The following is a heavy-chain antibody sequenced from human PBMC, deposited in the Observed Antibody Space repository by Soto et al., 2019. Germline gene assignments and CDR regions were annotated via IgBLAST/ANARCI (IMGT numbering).Heavy chain of an antibody. Sequence: QVQLQESGPGLVKPSQTLSLTCTVSGGSISSGGYYWSWIRQHPGKGLEWSGYIYYSGSTYYNPALKRRVTISVDTSKNQFSLKLSSVTAADTAVYYCARGVTMVRGVIHTPYFDYWGQGTLVTVSS. CDR1: GGSISSGGYY. CDR2: IYYSGST. V-gene: IGHV4-31*03. CDR3: ARGVTMVRGVIHTPYFDY. D-gene: IGHD3-10*01. J-gene: IGHJ4*02.